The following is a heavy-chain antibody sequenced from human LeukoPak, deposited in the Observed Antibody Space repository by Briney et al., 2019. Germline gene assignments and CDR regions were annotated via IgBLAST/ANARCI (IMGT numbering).Heavy chain of an antibody. J-gene: IGHJ4*02. V-gene: IGHV3-23*01. Sequence: HAGGSLRLSCAASGFTFSSYAMSWVRQAPGEGPEWVSAVPGPADSTFYADSVKGRFTISRDNSKNNPYLQMNSLRAEDTAIYYCVKDGFDGIIWGQGTLVTVSS. CDR3: VKDGFDGII. CDR1: GFTFSSYA. D-gene: IGHD5-24*01. CDR2: VPGPADST.